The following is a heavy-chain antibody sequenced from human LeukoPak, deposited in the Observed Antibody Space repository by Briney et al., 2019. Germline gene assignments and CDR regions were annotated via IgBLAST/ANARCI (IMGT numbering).Heavy chain of an antibody. CDR1: GYTFTGYY. J-gene: IGHJ4*02. D-gene: IGHD3-22*01. V-gene: IGHV1-2*02. Sequence: GASVKVSYKASGYTFTGYYMHWVRQAPGQGLEWMGWINPNSGGTNYAQKFQGRVTMTRDTSISTAYMELSRLRSDDTAVYYCARAPYGYYDSSGYFDYWGQGTLVTVSS. CDR3: ARAPYGYYDSSGYFDY. CDR2: INPNSGGT.